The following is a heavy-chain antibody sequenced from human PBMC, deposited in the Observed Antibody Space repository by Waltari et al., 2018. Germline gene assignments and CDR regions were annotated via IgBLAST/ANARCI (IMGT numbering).Heavy chain of an antibody. CDR1: GFTFSSYA. CDR3: AKVNSSGWYNFDY. V-gene: IGHV3-23*01. CDR2: MSGSGGST. D-gene: IGHD6-19*01. J-gene: IGHJ4*02. Sequence: EVKLLESGGGLAQPGGSLRLSCAASGFTFSSYAMSWVRQAPGKGLWCVAGMSGSGGSTYYADSVKGRFTMSRDNSKNALYLQMNSMTAEDTAVYYCAKVNSSGWYNFDYWGQGTLVTVSS.